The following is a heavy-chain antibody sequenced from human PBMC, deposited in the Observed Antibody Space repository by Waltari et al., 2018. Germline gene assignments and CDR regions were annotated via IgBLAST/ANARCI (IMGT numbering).Heavy chain of an antibody. CDR2: IYSGGST. Sequence: EVQLLESGGGLVQPGGSLRLSCAASGFTFSSYAMSWVRQAPGKGLEWVSVIYSGGSTYYADSVKGRLTISRDNSKNTLYLQMNSLRAEDTAVYYCAXDSYYGSGSYPTNFDYWGQGTLVTVSS. CDR1: GFTFSSYA. V-gene: IGHV3-23*03. J-gene: IGHJ4*02. D-gene: IGHD3-10*01. CDR3: AXDSYYGSGSYPTNFDY.